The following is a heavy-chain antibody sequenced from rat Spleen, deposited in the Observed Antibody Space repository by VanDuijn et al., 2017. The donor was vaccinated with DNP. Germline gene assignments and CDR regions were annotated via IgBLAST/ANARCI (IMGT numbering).Heavy chain of an antibody. CDR3: AKEALRAPFDY. Sequence: EVQLVESGGGLVQPGRSMKLSCAASGFTFSDYGMAWVLQAPTKGLELVASITYDGGNTYYRASVKGRFTISRKDARSTLYLQMESLRSEDTATYYCAKEALRAPFDYWGQGIMVTVSS. V-gene: IGHV5-20*01. CDR2: ITYDGGNT. D-gene: IGHD4-3*01. CDR1: GFTFSDYG. J-gene: IGHJ2*01.